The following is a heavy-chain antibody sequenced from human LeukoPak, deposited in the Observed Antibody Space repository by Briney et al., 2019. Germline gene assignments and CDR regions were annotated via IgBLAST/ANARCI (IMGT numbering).Heavy chain of an antibody. CDR2: ISYDGSNK. J-gene: IGHJ5*02. V-gene: IGHV3-30*19. D-gene: IGHD3-22*01. CDR3: ARVYKAPFYDSDNNWFDP. Sequence: GGSLRLSCAASGSTFSSYGMHWVRQAPGKGLEWVAVISYDGSNKYYADSVKGRFTISRDNSKNTLYLQMNSLRAEDTAVYYCARVYKAPFYDSDNNWFDPWGQGTLVTVSS. CDR1: GSTFSSYG.